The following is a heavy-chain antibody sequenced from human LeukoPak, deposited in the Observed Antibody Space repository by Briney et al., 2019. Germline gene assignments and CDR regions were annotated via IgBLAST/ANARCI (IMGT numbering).Heavy chain of an antibody. CDR2: IYSGGGT. V-gene: IGHV3-66*02. Sequence: HSGGSLTLSCAASGFTDGSNQMTWVRQAPGKGLEWVSLIYSGGGTKYADSVKGRFTISRDNSKNTLYLQMNSLRVEDTAVYYCARKTDTSMLGDYWGQGTLVTVSS. CDR3: ARKTDTSMLGDY. J-gene: IGHJ4*02. D-gene: IGHD5-18*01. CDR1: GFTDGSNQ.